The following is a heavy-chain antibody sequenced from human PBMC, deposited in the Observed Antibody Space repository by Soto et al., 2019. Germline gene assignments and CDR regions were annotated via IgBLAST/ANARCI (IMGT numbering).Heavy chain of an antibody. D-gene: IGHD3-16*02. J-gene: IGHJ4*02. CDR3: ARGRPSYRDTTTFEY. Sequence: QVQLVQSGAEVKKPGSSVKVSCKASGGTFNNYSIAWVRQAPGQGLEWMGRIIPVLGITNYAQKFHGRVTIIADESPSTAYMELSSLTSEDTAVYYCARGRPSYRDTTTFEYWGQGTLVTVSS. CDR1: GGTFNNYS. V-gene: IGHV1-69*02. CDR2: IIPVLGIT.